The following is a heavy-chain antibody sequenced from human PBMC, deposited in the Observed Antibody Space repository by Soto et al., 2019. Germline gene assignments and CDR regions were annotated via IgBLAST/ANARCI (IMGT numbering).Heavy chain of an antibody. CDR3: ARVFCSNGVCYMGHFDY. CDR1: GFPFSTYA. V-gene: IGHV3-23*01. D-gene: IGHD2-8*01. Sequence: DVQLLESGGGLVQPGGSLRLSCATSGFPFSTYAMTWVRQAPGEGLEWVSGISDGGGSAYYADSVKGRFTIPRDTSKNTLYLHMNSMRAEDTAVYYCARVFCSNGVCYMGHFDYWGQGTLVTVSS. CDR2: ISDGGGSA. J-gene: IGHJ4*02.